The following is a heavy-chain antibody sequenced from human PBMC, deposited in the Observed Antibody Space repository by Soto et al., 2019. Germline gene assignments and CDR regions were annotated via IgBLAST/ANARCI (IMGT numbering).Heavy chain of an antibody. V-gene: IGHV1-69*13. CDR1: GGTFSSYA. CDR2: IIPIFGTA. CDR3: ARRPLRYFDWLLLFDY. J-gene: IGHJ4*02. Sequence: SVKVSCKASGGTFSSYAISWVRQAPGQGLEWMGGIIPIFGTANYAQKFQGRVTITADESTSTAYMELSSLRSEDTAVYYCARRPLRYFDWLLLFDYWGQGTLVTVSS. D-gene: IGHD3-9*01.